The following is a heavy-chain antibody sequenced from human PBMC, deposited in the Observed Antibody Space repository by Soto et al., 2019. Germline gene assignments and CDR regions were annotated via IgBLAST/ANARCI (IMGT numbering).Heavy chain of an antibody. CDR1: GGSISSGGYY. D-gene: IGHD3-16*02. Sequence: SETLSLTCTVSGGSISSGGYYWSWIRQHPGKGLEWIGYIYYSGSTYYNPSLKVRVTISVDTSKNQFSLKLSSVTDADTAVYYCARVALRIYRGFDPWGQGTLVTVSS. V-gene: IGHV4-31*03. CDR3: ARVALRIYRGFDP. J-gene: IGHJ5*02. CDR2: IYYSGST.